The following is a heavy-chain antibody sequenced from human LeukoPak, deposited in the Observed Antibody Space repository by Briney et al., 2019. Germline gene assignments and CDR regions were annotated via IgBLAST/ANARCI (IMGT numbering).Heavy chain of an antibody. J-gene: IGHJ4*02. CDR1: GFNFNNNG. D-gene: IGHD1-1*01. CDR3: AIVMARNWNDVNFDC. Sequence: GGSLRLSCAASGFNFNNNGMHWVRQAPGKGLEWVASIRFDGSDKYYTDSVKGRFTISRDNSKNTLYLQMNSLRDEDTALYYCAIVMARNWNDVNFDCWGQGTLVTVSS. CDR2: IRFDGSDK. V-gene: IGHV3-30*02.